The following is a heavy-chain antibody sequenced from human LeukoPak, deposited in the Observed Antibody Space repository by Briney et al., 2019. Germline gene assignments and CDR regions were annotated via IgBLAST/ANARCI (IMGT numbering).Heavy chain of an antibody. CDR1: GFTFSSYW. CDR2: INSDGSST. CDR3: ATPGIRDQYDFDL. Sequence: GGSLRLSCAASGFTFSSYWMHWVRQPPGKGLVWVSRINSDGSSTFYADSVKGRFTISRDNAKNTLYLQMNSLRAEDTAVFYCATPGIRDQYDFDLWGQGTLVTVSS. D-gene: IGHD6-13*01. V-gene: IGHV3-74*01. J-gene: IGHJ4*02.